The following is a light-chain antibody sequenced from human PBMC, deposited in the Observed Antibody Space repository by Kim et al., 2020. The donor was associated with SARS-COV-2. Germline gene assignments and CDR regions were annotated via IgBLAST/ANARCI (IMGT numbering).Light chain of an antibody. CDR3: QQHYSYPFT. CDR1: QGISSY. J-gene: IGKJ4*01. V-gene: IGKV1-8*01. CDR2: AAS. Sequence: IRMTQSLSSLSASTGDRVTITCRASQGISSYLAWYQQKPGKAPKLLIYAASTLQSGVPSRFSGSGSGTDFTLTISSLQPEDFATYYCQQHYSYPFTFGGGTKVDIK.